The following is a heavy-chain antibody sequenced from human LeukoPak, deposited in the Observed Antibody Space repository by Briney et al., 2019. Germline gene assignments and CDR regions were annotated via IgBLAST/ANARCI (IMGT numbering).Heavy chain of an antibody. D-gene: IGHD2-21*01. CDR3: ARRYLAKWFDP. CDR1: GGSISSSY. J-gene: IGHJ5*02. V-gene: IGHV4-59*01. CDR2: ISNSGST. Sequence: AETLSLTCTVSGGSISSSYWSWIRQPPGKELECIGYISNSGSTNYNPSLKSRVTTSIDTSKNQFSLQLSSVTPADTAVYYCARRYLAKWFDPWGQGILVTVSS.